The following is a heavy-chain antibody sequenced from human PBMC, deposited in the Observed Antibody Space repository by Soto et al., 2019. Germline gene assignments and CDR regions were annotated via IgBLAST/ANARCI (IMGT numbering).Heavy chain of an antibody. D-gene: IGHD6-6*01. CDR3: AKDGDLYIVHFDY. J-gene: IGHJ4*02. V-gene: IGHV3-23*01. CDR2: ISGSGGST. Sequence: EVQLLESGGGLVQPGGSLRLSCAASGFTFSSYAMSWVRQAPGKGLEWVSAISGSGGSTYYADSVQGRLTISRDNSKNTLYLQLNSLRAEDTAVYYCAKDGDLYIVHFDYWGQGTLVTVSS. CDR1: GFTFSSYA.